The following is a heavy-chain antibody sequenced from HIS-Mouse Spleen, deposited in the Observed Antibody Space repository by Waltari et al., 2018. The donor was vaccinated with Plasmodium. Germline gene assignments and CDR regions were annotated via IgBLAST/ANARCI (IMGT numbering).Heavy chain of an antibody. CDR2: YTHNSGGT. Sequence: QVQLVQSGAEVKKPGASVKVSCKASGYTFTGYYMHWVRQAPGQGREWRASGQPLWGVGSYTHNSGGTNSAQRYKGMSTVYMDPSMRTADVALVCFRSDVPAVYYCARCLVDDFDLWGQGTLVTVSS. CDR3: ARCLVDDFDL. CDR1: GYTFTGYY. J-gene: IGHJ3*01. D-gene: IGHD3-16*01. V-gene: IGHV1-2*02.